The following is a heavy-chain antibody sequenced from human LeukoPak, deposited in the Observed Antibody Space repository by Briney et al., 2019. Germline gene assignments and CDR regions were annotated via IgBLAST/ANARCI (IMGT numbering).Heavy chain of an antibody. J-gene: IGHJ6*02. CDR2: ISYDGSNK. Sequence: GGSLRLSCAASGFTFSSYAMHWVRQAPGKGLEWVAVISYDGSNKYYADSVKGRFTISRDNSKNTLYLQMNSLRAEDTAVYYCARDRGIVVVPAAIGHYYYYGMDVWGQGTTVTVSS. D-gene: IGHD2-2*01. CDR1: GFTFSSYA. V-gene: IGHV3-30-3*01. CDR3: ARDRGIVVVPAAIGHYYYYGMDV.